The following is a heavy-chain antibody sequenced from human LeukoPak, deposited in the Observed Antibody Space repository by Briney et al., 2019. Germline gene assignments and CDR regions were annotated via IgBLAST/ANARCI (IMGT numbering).Heavy chain of an antibody. Sequence: SETLSLTCTVSGGSISSYCWSWIRQPPGKGLEWIGCIYYSGSTNYNPSLKSRVTISVDTSKNQFSLKLSSVTAADTAVYYCARLGSSSWYFDYWGQGTLVTVSS. CDR1: GGSISSYC. V-gene: IGHV4-59*08. D-gene: IGHD6-13*01. CDR3: ARLGSSSWYFDY. CDR2: IYYSGST. J-gene: IGHJ4*02.